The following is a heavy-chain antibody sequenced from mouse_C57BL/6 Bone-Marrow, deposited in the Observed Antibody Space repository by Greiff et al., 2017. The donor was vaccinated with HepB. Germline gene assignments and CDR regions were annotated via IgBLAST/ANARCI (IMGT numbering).Heavy chain of an antibody. CDR1: GFTFSDYG. J-gene: IGHJ4*01. D-gene: IGHD2-3*01. CDR2: ISSGSSTI. V-gene: IGHV5-17*01. Sequence: EVQLVESGGGLVKPGGSLKLSCAASGFTFSDYGMHWVRQAPEKGLEWVAYISSGSSTIYYADTVKGRFPISRDNAKNTLFLQMTSLRSEDTAMYYCARHDGYYVKDYWGQGTSVTVSS. CDR3: ARHDGYYVKDY.